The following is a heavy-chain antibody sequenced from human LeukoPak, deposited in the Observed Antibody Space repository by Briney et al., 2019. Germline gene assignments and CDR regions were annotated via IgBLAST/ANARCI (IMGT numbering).Heavy chain of an antibody. Sequence: HPGGSLRLSCAASGFTFSSYAMHWVRQAPGKGLEYVSAISSNGGSTYYANSVKGRFTISRDNSKNTLYLQMGSLRAEDMAVYYCARSPDRYDPLLEPYYMDAWGKGTTVTVSS. CDR1: GFTFSSYA. V-gene: IGHV3-64*01. CDR3: ARSPDRYDPLLEPYYMDA. J-gene: IGHJ6*03. D-gene: IGHD1-14*01. CDR2: ISSNGGST.